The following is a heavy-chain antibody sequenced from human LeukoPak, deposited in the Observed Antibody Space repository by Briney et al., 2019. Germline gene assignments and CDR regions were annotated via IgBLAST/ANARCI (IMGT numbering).Heavy chain of an antibody. CDR1: GFTYSTFE. V-gene: IGHV3-48*03. CDR2: INSGGDTI. CDR3: ASLWELHY. D-gene: IGHD1-26*01. Sequence: GGSLRLSCAASGFTYSTFEMNWVRQAPGKGLEWISYINSGGDTIYYADSVKGRFTVSRDNAKNSLYLQMNSLRAEDTAVYYCASLWELHYSGQGTLVTVSS. J-gene: IGHJ4*02.